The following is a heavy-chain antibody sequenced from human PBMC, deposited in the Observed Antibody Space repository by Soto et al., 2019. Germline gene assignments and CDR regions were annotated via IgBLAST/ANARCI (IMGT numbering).Heavy chain of an antibody. D-gene: IGHD2-15*01. CDR2: ISGSGGST. CDR3: AKDPGYCSGGSCYSDPDYYGMDV. V-gene: IGHV3-23*01. CDR1: GFTFSSCA. Sequence: PGGSLRLSCSASGFTFSSCAMSWVRQAPGKGLEWVSAISGSGGSTYYADSVKGRFTISRDNSKNTLYLQMNSLRAEDTAVYYCAKDPGYCSGGSCYSDPDYYGMDVWGQGTTVTVSS. J-gene: IGHJ6*02.